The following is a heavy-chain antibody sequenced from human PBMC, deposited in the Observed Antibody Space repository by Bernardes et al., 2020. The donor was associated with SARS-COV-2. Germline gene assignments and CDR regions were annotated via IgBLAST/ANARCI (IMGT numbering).Heavy chain of an antibody. CDR2: ISAYNGNT. CDR1: GYIFTSYG. Sequence: ASVKVSCKASGYIFTSYGISWVRQAPGQGLEWMGWISAYNGNTNYAQKLQGRVTMTTDTSTSTAYMELRSLRSDDTAVYYCARDRGGDGYSHFDYWGQGTLVTVSS. J-gene: IGHJ4*02. D-gene: IGHD5-18*01. CDR3: ARDRGGDGYSHFDY. V-gene: IGHV1-18*01.